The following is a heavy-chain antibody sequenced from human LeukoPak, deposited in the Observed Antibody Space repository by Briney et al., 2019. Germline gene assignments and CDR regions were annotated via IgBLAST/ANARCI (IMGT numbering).Heavy chain of an antibody. Sequence: GRSLRLSCAASGFTFSSYGMHWVRQAPGKGLEWVAVISYDGSNKYYADSVKGRSTISRDNSKNTLYLQMNSLRAEDTAVYYCAKGQQWLARAAYSDYWGQGTLVTVSS. V-gene: IGHV3-30*18. CDR2: ISYDGSNK. D-gene: IGHD6-19*01. CDR3: AKGQQWLARAAYSDY. J-gene: IGHJ4*02. CDR1: GFTFSSYG.